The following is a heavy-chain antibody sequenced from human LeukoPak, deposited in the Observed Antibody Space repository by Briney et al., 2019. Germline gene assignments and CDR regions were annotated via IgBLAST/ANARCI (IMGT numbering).Heavy chain of an antibody. CDR1: GFTFSTYG. CDR2: ISGSASGSAGNT. D-gene: IGHD2/OR15-2a*01. V-gene: IGHV3-23*01. Sequence: PGGTLRLSCAASGFTFSTYGMSWVRQAPGKGLEWVSAISGSASGSAGNTYYADSVKGRFTISRDNSKNTLNLQMNSLRAEDTAVYYCASPVRRWGLWQSFDYWGQGTLVTVSS. J-gene: IGHJ4*02. CDR3: ASPVRRWGLWQSFDY.